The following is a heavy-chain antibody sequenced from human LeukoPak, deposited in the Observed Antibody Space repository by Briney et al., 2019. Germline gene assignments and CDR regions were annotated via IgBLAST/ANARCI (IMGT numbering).Heavy chain of an antibody. J-gene: IGHJ6*02. V-gene: IGHV1-18*01. CDR2: ISAYNGNT. D-gene: IGHD3-16*02. CDR1: GYTFTIYG. CDR3: ARGGYYDYVWGSYRYSYYYYGMDV. Sequence: GASVKVSCTASGYTFTIYGISWVRQAPGQGLEWMGWISAYNGNTNYAQKLQGRVTMTTDTSTSTAYMELRSLRSDDTAVYYCARGGYYDYVWGSYRYSYYYYGMDVWGQGTTVTVSS.